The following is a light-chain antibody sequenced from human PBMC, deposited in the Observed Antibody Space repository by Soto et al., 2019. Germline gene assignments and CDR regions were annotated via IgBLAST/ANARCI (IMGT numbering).Light chain of an antibody. CDR2: DAS. CDR3: QQRSNWPEFT. CDR1: QSVSSQ. V-gene: IGKV3-11*01. Sequence: EIVLTQSPGTLSLSPGERATLSCRASQSVSSQLAWYQQKPGQAPRLLIYDASNRATGIPARFSGSRSGTNFTLTIKSLEPEDFEVYYCQQRSNWPEFTCGPGTKVDIK. J-gene: IGKJ3*01.